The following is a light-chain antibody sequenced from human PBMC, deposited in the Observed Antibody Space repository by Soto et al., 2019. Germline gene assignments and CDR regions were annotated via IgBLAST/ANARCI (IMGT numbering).Light chain of an antibody. CDR2: GAS. CDR1: QSVSSK. J-gene: IGKJ1*01. CDR3: QQYGDWPPWT. V-gene: IGKV3-15*01. Sequence: EIGMTQSPATLSVSPGERASLFCRASQSVSSKLAWYQQKPGQAPRLLIYGASTRATGIPARFSGRGSGTEFTRTISSLQSEDFAVYFCQQYGDWPPWTFGQGTKVEIK.